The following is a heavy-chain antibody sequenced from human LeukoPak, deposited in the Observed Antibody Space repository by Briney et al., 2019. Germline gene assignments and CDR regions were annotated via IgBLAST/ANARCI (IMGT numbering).Heavy chain of an antibody. Sequence: GESLKISCKGSGYSFINYWIGWVRQMPGKGLEWVGFIYPGDSETIYSPSFQGQVTISVDKSISTAYLQWSNLKASDTAMYYCARRPYSSSWYYFDYWGQGTLVTVSS. CDR1: GYSFINYW. CDR2: IYPGDSET. CDR3: ARRPYSSSWYYFDY. J-gene: IGHJ4*02. D-gene: IGHD6-13*01. V-gene: IGHV5-51*01.